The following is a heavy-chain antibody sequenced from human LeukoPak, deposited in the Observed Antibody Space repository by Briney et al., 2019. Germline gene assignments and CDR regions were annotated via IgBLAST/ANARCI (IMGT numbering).Heavy chain of an antibody. Sequence: GRSLRLYCAASGFTFSSYAMHWARQAPGKGLEWVAVISYDGSNKYYADSVKGRFTISRDNSKNTLYLQMNSLRAEDTAVYYCARDFTTMVRGVITPYFDYWGQGTLVTVSS. CDR3: ARDFTTMVRGVITPYFDY. CDR2: ISYDGSNK. CDR1: GFTFSSYA. V-gene: IGHV3-30*04. D-gene: IGHD3-10*01. J-gene: IGHJ4*02.